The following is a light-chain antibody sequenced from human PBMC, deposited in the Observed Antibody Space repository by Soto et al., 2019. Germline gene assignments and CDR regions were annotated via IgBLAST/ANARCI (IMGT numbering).Light chain of an antibody. CDR2: DAS. V-gene: IGKV1-5*01. Sequence: DIQMTQSPSTLSASVGDRVTITCRASQSISSWLAWYQQKPGKAPKLLIYDASSLESGVPSRFSGSRSGTEFTLNISSLQPDDFATYYCQQYNSYSPYTFGQGTKLEIK. CDR1: QSISSW. CDR3: QQYNSYSPYT. J-gene: IGKJ2*01.